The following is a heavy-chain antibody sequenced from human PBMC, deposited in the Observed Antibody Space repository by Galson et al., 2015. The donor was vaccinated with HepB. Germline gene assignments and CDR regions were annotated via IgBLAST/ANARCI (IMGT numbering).Heavy chain of an antibody. CDR1: GGSISSSNW. J-gene: IGHJ6*02. CDR2: IYHSGST. CDR3: ASVVPAAIYYYYGMDV. Sequence: SETLSLTCAVSGGSISSSNWWSWVRQPPGKGLEWIGEIYHSGSTNYNPSLKSRVTISVDKSKNQFSLKLSSVTAADTAVYYCASVVPAAIYYYYGMDVWGQGTTVTVSS. V-gene: IGHV4-4*02. D-gene: IGHD2-2*01.